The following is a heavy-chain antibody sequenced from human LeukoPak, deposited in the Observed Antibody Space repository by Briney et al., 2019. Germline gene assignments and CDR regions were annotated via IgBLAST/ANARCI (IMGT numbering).Heavy chain of an antibody. Sequence: GGSLRLSCAASGFTFSSYGMHWVRQAPGKGLEWVAVISYDGSNKYYADSVKGRFTISRDNSKNTLYLQMNSLRAEDTAVYYCRFYCSSTSCYKGIDYWGQGTLVTVSS. V-gene: IGHV3-30*03. J-gene: IGHJ4*02. CDR3: RFYCSSTSCYKGIDY. CDR2: ISYDGSNK. D-gene: IGHD2-2*02. CDR1: GFTFSSYG.